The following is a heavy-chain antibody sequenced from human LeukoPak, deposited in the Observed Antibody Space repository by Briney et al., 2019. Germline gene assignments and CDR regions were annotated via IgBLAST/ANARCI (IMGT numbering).Heavy chain of an antibody. Sequence: GGSLRLSCAASGFTLSDHYMDWVRQAPGKGLEWVGRTRNRANSYTTDYAASVKGRFTISRDDLKSSLYLQMNNLRAEDTAVYFCAKEDFDYWGQGTLVTVSS. CDR1: GFTLSDHY. J-gene: IGHJ4*02. CDR3: AKEDFDY. V-gene: IGHV3-72*01. CDR2: TRNRANSYTT.